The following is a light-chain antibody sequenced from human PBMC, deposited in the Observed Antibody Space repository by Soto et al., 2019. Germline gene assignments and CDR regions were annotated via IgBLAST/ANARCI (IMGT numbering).Light chain of an antibody. J-gene: IGKJ4*01. CDR2: AAF. CDR1: LPISNY. Sequence: DIQMTQSPSSLSACVGDRVTITCRASLPISNYSAWYQQKPGKIPKLLIYAAFTLQTGVPSRFSGSGSGTDFPLTISSLQPADVAAYYCQKYNSAPLTFGGGTKVEIK. CDR3: QKYNSAPLT. V-gene: IGKV1-27*01.